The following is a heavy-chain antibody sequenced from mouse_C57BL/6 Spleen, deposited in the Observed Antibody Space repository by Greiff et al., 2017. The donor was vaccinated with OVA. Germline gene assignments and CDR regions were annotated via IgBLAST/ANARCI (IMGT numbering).Heavy chain of an antibody. Sequence: EVQLVESGGGLVQPKGSLKLSCAASGFTFNTYAMHWVRQAPGKGLEWVARIRSKSSNYATYYADSVKDRVTISRDDSQSMLYMQMSNLKTEDTATYDCVRERPLYYYFDDWGKGTTLTVSS. J-gene: IGHJ2*01. CDR3: VRERPLYYYFDD. V-gene: IGHV10-3*01. CDR1: GFTFNTYA. CDR2: IRSKSSNYAT.